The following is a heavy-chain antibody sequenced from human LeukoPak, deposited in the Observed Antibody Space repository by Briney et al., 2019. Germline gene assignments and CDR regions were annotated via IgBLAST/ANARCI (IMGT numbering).Heavy chain of an antibody. CDR1: GDSVSSNSAA. CDR3: ARETDGNYYDSSGYYNNYYYMDV. CDR2: TYYRSKWYN. V-gene: IGHV6-1*01. Sequence: SQTLSLTCAISGDSVSSNSAAWNWIRQSPSRGLEWLGRTYYRSKWYNDYAVSVKSRITINPDTSKNQFSLKLSSVTPADTAVYYCARETDGNYYDSSGYYNNYYYMDVWGKGTTVTISS. J-gene: IGHJ6*03. D-gene: IGHD3-22*01.